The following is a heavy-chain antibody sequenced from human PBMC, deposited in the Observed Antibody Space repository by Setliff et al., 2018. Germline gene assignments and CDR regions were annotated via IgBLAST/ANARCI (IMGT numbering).Heavy chain of an antibody. CDR3: AAAPAGSDVFDM. V-gene: IGHV3-73*01. J-gene: IGHJ3*02. D-gene: IGHD6-13*01. Sequence: PGGSLRLSCAASGFTFSSSWMHWVRQASGKGLEWVGRIRSRSSNYAPAYGASVKGRFTISRDDSKNTAYLQMNSLKTEDTAVYYCAAAPAGSDVFDMWGQGTMVTVSS. CDR2: IRSRSSNYAP. CDR1: GFTFSSSW.